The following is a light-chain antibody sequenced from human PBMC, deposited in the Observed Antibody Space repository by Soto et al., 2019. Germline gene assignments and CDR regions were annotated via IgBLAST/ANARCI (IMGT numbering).Light chain of an antibody. V-gene: IGKV3-20*01. CDR2: VAS. CDR3: QQYGSSPPWT. CDR1: QSVSSSY. J-gene: IGKJ1*01. Sequence: EIVLTQSPGTLSLSPGERATLSCRARQSVSSSYLAWYQQKPGQAPRLRIYVASSRATGIPDRFSGSVSGTGFTLTISRLEPEDFAVYYCQQYGSSPPWTFGQGTKVEIK.